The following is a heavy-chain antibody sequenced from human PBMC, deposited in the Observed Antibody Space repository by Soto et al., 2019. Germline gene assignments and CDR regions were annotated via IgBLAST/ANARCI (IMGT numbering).Heavy chain of an antibody. CDR1: GFSFDDYA. Sequence: EVQLVESGGGLVQPGRSLRLSCAASGFSFDDYAMHWVRQTPGKDLEWVSGISWNSNNIGYADSMKGRFAISRDNAKKSVYLQMNSLRVEDTALYYCARRPHGDWYFDFWGRGTLVTVSS. CDR2: ISWNSNNI. J-gene: IGHJ2*01. CDR3: ARRPHGDWYFDF. V-gene: IGHV3-9*01. D-gene: IGHD1-1*01.